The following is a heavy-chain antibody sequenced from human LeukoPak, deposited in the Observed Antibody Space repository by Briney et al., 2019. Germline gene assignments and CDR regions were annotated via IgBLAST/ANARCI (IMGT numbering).Heavy chain of an antibody. CDR2: INHSGST. V-gene: IGHV4-34*01. Sequence: ASETLSLTCAVYGGSFSGYYWSWIRQPPGKGLEWIGEINHSGSTYYNPSLKSRVTISVDTSKNQFSLKLSSVTAADTAVYYCARLRFLDYYDSSGYRGFDLWGRGTLVTVSS. CDR3: ARLRFLDYYDSSGYRGFDL. CDR1: GGSFSGYY. J-gene: IGHJ2*01. D-gene: IGHD3-22*01.